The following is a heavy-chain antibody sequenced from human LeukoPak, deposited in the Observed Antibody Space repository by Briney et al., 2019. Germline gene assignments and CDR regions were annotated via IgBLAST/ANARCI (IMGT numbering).Heavy chain of an antibody. CDR2: ISSTGTIL. CDR3: TTGGIPVAGRGRNWFDP. J-gene: IGHJ5*02. CDR1: GFTLSSYE. D-gene: IGHD6-19*01. Sequence: PGGSLRLSCAASGFTLSSYEVNWVRQAPGKGLEWVSYISSTGTILHYADSVKGRCTISRDNAKHSVHLQMNSLLTEDTAVYYCTTGGIPVAGRGRNWFDPWGQGTLVTVSS. V-gene: IGHV3-48*03.